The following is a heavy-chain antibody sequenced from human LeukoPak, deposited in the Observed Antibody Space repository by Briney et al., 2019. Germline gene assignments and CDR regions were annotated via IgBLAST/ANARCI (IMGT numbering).Heavy chain of an antibody. CDR1: GGSFSGYY. CDR3: ARGLAYYDFWSGFPRLLNWFDP. D-gene: IGHD3-3*01. Sequence: PSETLSLTCAVYGGSFSGYYWSWIRQPPGKGLEWIGEINHSGSTNYNPSLKSRVTISVDTSKNQFSLKLSSVTAADTAVYYCARGLAYYDFWSGFPRLLNWFDPWGQGTLVTVSS. CDR2: INHSGST. J-gene: IGHJ5*02. V-gene: IGHV4-34*01.